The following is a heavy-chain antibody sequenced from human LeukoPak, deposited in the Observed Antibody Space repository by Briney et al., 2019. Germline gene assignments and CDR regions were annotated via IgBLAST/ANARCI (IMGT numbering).Heavy chain of an antibody. CDR3: ARVSGFYYYGSGTANYYYYGMDV. CDR1: GGSFSGYY. D-gene: IGHD3-10*01. CDR2: INHSGST. Sequence: PSETLSLTCAVYGGSFSGYYWSWIRQPPGKRLEWIGEINHSGSTNYNPSLKSRATISVDTSKNQFSLKLSSVTAADTAVYYCARVSGFYYYGSGTANYYYYGMDVWGQGTTVTVSS. J-gene: IGHJ6*02. V-gene: IGHV4-34*01.